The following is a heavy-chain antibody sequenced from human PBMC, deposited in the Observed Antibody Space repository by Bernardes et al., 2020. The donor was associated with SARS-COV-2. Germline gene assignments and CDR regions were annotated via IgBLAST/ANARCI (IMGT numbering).Heavy chain of an antibody. CDR3: ARYCVSTSCYDGDYYGMDV. Sequence: GESLKISCKGSGYSFPNYWIGWVRQMPGKGLEWMGIIWPGDSDTRYSPSFRGQVTISADKSINTAYLQWSSLEASDTAMYYCARYCVSTSCYDGDYYGMDVWGQGTTVTVSS. D-gene: IGHD2-2*01. J-gene: IGHJ6*02. CDR1: GYSFPNYW. V-gene: IGHV5-51*01. CDR2: IWPGDSDT.